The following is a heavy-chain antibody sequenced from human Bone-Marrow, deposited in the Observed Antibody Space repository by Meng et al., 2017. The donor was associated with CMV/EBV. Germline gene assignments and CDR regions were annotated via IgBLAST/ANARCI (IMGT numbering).Heavy chain of an antibody. CDR1: VSFSGYY. V-gene: IGHV4-34*01. J-gene: IGHJ5*02. D-gene: IGHD3-3*01. CDR3: ARGGWSGYYTRYNWFDP. Sequence: VSFSGYYWSWIRQPPGKGLEWIGEINHSGSTNYSPSLKSRVTIPVDTSKNQFSLKLSSVTAADTAVYYCARGGWSGYYTRYNWFDPWGQGTLVTVSS. CDR2: INHSGST.